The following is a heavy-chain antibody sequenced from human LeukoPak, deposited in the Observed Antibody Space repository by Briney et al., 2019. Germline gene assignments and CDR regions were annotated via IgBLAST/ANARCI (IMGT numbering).Heavy chain of an antibody. CDR3: ANDLGYSSSWYVFDY. CDR1: GFTFSSYA. Sequence: PGGSLRLACAASGFTFSSYAMSEVRQAPGKGLEWVSAISGSGGSTYYADSVKGRFTISRDNSKNTLYLQMNSLRAEDTAVYYCANDLGYSSSWYVFDYWGQGTLVTVSS. J-gene: IGHJ4*02. CDR2: ISGSGGST. V-gene: IGHV3-23*01. D-gene: IGHD6-13*01.